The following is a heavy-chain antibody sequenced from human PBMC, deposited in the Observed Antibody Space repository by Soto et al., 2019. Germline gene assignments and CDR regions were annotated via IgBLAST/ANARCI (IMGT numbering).Heavy chain of an antibody. D-gene: IGHD1-26*01. Sequence: PGGSLRLSCAASGFTFTDYYVSWIRQAPGKGLEWVSYISYSTSYTNYADSVKGRFTISRDNAKNSLYLQMNSLRAEDTAVYYCAREGDGGSYYFDYWGQGTLVTVSS. CDR2: ISYSTSYT. J-gene: IGHJ4*02. CDR1: GFTFTDYY. V-gene: IGHV3-11*06. CDR3: AREGDGGSYYFDY.